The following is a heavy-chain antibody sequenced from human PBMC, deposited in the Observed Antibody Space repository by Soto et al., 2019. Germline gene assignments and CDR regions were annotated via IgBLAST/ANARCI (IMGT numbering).Heavy chain of an antibody. J-gene: IGHJ3*02. D-gene: IGHD6-13*01. V-gene: IGHV1-69*13. Sequence: SVKVSCKASGGTFSSYAISWVRQAPGQGLEWMGGIIPIFGTANYAQKFQGRVTITADESTSTAYMELSSLRSEDTAVYYCARAGSRIAAAGFDAFDIWGQGTMVTVSS. CDR1: GGTFSSYA. CDR3: ARAGSRIAAAGFDAFDI. CDR2: IIPIFGTA.